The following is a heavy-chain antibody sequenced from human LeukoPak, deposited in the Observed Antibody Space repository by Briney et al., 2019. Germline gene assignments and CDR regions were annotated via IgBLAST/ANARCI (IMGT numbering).Heavy chain of an antibody. D-gene: IGHD3-3*01. CDR1: GFTFSSYS. V-gene: IGHV3-48*01. J-gene: IGHJ3*02. Sequence: GGSLRLSCAASGFTFSSYSMKWVRQAPGKGLEWVSYISSSSSTIYYADSVKGRFTISRDNAKNSLYLQMNSLRAEDTAVYYCARDRVSTIFVVVGDAFDIWGQGTMVTVSS. CDR2: ISSSSSTI. CDR3: ARDRVSTIFVVVGDAFDI.